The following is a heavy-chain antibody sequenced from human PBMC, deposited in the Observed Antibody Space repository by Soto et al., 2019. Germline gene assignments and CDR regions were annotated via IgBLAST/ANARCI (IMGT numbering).Heavy chain of an antibody. V-gene: IGHV3-30*18. Sequence: PGGSLRLSCAASGFTFRSHGMHWVSQAPGKGLEWVAVISYDGSNKYYADSVKGRFTISRDNSKNTLYLQMNSLRAEDTAVYYCAKEIRYSSGWYHYYYGMEVWGQGTTVTVSS. D-gene: IGHD6-19*01. CDR2: ISYDGSNK. CDR3: AKEIRYSSGWYHYYYGMEV. J-gene: IGHJ6*02. CDR1: GFTFRSHG.